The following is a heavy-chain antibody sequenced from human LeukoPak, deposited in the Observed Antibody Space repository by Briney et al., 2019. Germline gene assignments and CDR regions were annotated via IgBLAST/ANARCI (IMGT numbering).Heavy chain of an antibody. CDR2: INPNSGGT. CDR3: ASPYYYGSGAFDI. Sequence: GASVKVSCKASEYTFTGYYIHWVRQAPGQGLEWMGWINPNSGGTNYAQKFQGRVTMTRDTSISTAYMELSRLRSDDTAVYYCASPYYYGSGAFDIWGQGTMVTVSS. CDR1: EYTFTGYY. V-gene: IGHV1-2*02. J-gene: IGHJ3*02. D-gene: IGHD3-10*01.